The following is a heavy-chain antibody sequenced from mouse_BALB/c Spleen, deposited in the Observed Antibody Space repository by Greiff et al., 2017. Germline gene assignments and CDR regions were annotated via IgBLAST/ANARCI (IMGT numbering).Heavy chain of an antibody. CDR2: ISDGGSYT. J-gene: IGHJ2*01. CDR1: GFTFSDYY. Sequence: DVKLVESGGGLVKPGGSLKLSCAASGFTFSDYYMYWVRQTPEKRLEWVATISDGGSYTYYPDSVKGRFTISRDNAKNNLYLQMSSLKSEDTAMYYCARGGNLYYFDYWGQGTTLTVSS. CDR3: ARGGNLYYFDY. D-gene: IGHD2-1*01. V-gene: IGHV5-4*02.